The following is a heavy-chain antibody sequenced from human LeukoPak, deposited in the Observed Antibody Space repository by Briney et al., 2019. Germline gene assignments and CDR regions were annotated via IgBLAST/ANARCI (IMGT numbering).Heavy chain of an antibody. CDR2: ICAYNGKT. Sequence: ASVRVSCKASVYTFSNHGIGWVRQAPGQGLEWMGWICAYNGKTNYAEKFQGRVTMTTDTSTKPAYLDLRSLRSDDTAVYYCARDGGAWQCGGDCPVGAFDIWGQGTLVTVSS. J-gene: IGHJ3*02. D-gene: IGHD2-21*02. V-gene: IGHV1-18*01. CDR3: ARDGGAWQCGGDCPVGAFDI. CDR1: VYTFSNHG.